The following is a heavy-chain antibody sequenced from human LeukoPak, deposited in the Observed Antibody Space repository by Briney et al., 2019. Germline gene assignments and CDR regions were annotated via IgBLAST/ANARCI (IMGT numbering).Heavy chain of an antibody. J-gene: IGHJ4*02. CDR1: GGSISSYY. V-gene: IGHV4-59*01. CDR2: IYYSGST. Sequence: PSGTLCLSCAVPGGSISSYYWSGVRQPPGKGLEWIGYIYYSGSTKYNPSPKSRVTISVHTSKNQFSLKLSSVTAADTAVYYCARGAHLYNILTGYYTFFDYWGQG. CDR3: ARGAHLYNILTGYYTFFDY. D-gene: IGHD3-9*01.